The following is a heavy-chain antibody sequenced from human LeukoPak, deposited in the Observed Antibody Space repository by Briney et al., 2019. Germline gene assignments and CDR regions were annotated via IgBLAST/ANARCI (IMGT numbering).Heavy chain of an antibody. CDR3: ARLASGSSGQPFDF. CDR1: GFTFSRFG. J-gene: IGHJ4*02. D-gene: IGHD6-19*01. CDR2: ISYHGSNK. V-gene: IGHV3-30*03. Sequence: GGSLRLSCAASGFTFSRFGMHWVRQAPGKGLEWVALISYHGSNKYYADSVKGRFTISRDNSKNTLYLQMNSLRTEDTAVYYCARLASGSSGQPFDFWGQGTLVTVSS.